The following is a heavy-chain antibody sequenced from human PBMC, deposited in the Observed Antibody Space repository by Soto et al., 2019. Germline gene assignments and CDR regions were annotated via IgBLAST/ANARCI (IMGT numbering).Heavy chain of an antibody. CDR2: IIPIFGTA. Sequence: ASVKVSCKASGGTFSSYAISWVRQAPGQGLEWMGGIIPIFGTANYAQKFQGRVTITADKSTSTAYMELSSLRSEDTAVYYCARIVPYYDSSGYPDYWGQGTLVTVPQ. D-gene: IGHD3-22*01. CDR1: GGTFSSYA. V-gene: IGHV1-69*06. J-gene: IGHJ4*02. CDR3: ARIVPYYDSSGYPDY.